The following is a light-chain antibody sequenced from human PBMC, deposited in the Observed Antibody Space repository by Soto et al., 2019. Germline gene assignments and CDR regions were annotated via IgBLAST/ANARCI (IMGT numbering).Light chain of an antibody. Sequence: SYVLTQPPLVSVAPGQTASISCEGNSLGSKSVHWYQHRPGQAPVLVVYDDTNRPSGIPERFSGSNSGNTATLTVSRVEAGDEADYYCQLWDGSGGVFGGGTQLTVL. J-gene: IGLJ2*01. CDR1: SLGSKS. CDR3: QLWDGSGGV. V-gene: IGLV3-21*02. CDR2: DDT.